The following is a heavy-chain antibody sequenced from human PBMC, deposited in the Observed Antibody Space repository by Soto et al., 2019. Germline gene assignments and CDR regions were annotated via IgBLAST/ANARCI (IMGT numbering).Heavy chain of an antibody. D-gene: IGHD3-3*01. CDR1: GDSMSRGGYY. J-gene: IGHJ6*02. Sequence: PSETLSLTCTVSGDSMSRGGYYWSWIRQHPEKGLEWLGHIYYSGSSYYNPSLKSRITMSVDTSKKWFSLKLSSVTAADTAVYYCARVPGRVVYSQRYYSGMDLWGQGTTVTVSS. V-gene: IGHV4-31*03. CDR2: IYYSGSS. CDR3: ARVPGRVVYSQRYYSGMDL.